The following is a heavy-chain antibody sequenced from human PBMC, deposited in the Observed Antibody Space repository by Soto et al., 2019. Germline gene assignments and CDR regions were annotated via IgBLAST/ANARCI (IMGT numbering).Heavy chain of an antibody. J-gene: IGHJ4*02. CDR2: IYYSGST. CDR3: GTKRSSSFTFDY. D-gene: IGHD6-6*01. V-gene: IGHV4-30-4*01. CDR1: GGSISSGDYY. Sequence: SETKSLTCTVSGGSISSGDYYWSWIRKPPGKGPEWIGYIYYSGSTYYNPSLKSRVTISVDTAKNQFSLKLSSVTAADTAVYYCGTKRSSSFTFDYWGQGTLVTVSS.